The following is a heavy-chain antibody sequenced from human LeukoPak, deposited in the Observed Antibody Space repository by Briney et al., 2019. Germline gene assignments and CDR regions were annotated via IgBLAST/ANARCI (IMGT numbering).Heavy chain of an antibody. V-gene: IGHV3-30*02. J-gene: IGHJ4*02. D-gene: IGHD3-10*01. CDR1: GFRFSNYG. Sequence: GGSLRLSCAASGFRFSNYGMHWVRQAPGRGLEWVTFIRHDGSTKYYADSVKGRFTVSRDNSKNTLYLQMNSLRAEDTAVYYCARGLGDLWFGELPDYWGQGTLVTVSS. CDR3: ARGLGDLWFGELPDY. CDR2: IRHDGSTK.